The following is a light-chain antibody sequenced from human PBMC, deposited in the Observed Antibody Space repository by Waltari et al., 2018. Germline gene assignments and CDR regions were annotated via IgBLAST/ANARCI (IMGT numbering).Light chain of an antibody. CDR3: AAWDDRMNGHWV. V-gene: IGLV1-44*01. CDR2: RND. J-gene: IGLJ3*02. CDR1: SSNIGDNV. Sequence: QSVLTQPPSASGTPGQRVTISCSGSSSNIGDNVVHWYQQLPGKAPKLLIYRNDQRPSGVADRFSASRSGTSASLAISGLQSEDEADYYCAAWDDRMNGHWVFGGGTKVTVL.